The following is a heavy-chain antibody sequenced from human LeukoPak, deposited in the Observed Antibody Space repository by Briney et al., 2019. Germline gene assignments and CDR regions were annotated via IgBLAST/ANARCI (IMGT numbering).Heavy chain of an antibody. D-gene: IGHD3-22*01. CDR1: GASISSSY. V-gene: IGHV4-59*01. CDR3: VRGNYDNRGYSNAFDI. Sequence: PSETLSLTCTVSGASISSSYWSWVRQPPGKRLEWIGFIYYNGNTNSNPSLKSRVTISADTSKNQFSLKPTSVTAADTAVYYCVRGNYDNRGYSNAFDIWGQGAMVTVSS. CDR2: IYYNGNT. J-gene: IGHJ3*02.